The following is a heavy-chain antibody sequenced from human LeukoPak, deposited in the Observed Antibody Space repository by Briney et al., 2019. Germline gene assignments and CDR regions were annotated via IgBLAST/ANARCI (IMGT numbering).Heavy chain of an antibody. CDR1: GGTFSSYA. Sequence: SVKVSCKASGGTFSSYAISWVRQTPGQGLEWMGGIIPIFGTANYAQKFQGRVTITADESTSTAYMELSSLRSEDTAVYYCARWVVVTASDYYYYGMDVWGQGTTVTVSS. CDR2: IIPIFGTA. D-gene: IGHD2-21*02. CDR3: ARWVVVTASDYYYYGMDV. J-gene: IGHJ6*02. V-gene: IGHV1-69*13.